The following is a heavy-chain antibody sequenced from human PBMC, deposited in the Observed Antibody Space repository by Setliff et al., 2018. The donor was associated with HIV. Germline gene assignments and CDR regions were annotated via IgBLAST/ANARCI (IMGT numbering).Heavy chain of an antibody. CDR3: ARKGQQLPIDY. Sequence: ASVKVSCKASGYTFTSYGINWVRQAPGQGLEWMGWISAYNGDTNYAQKLQGRVTMTTDTSTTTAYMELRSLRSDDTAMYFCARKGQQLPIDYWGHGTLVTVSS. CDR1: GYTFTSYG. V-gene: IGHV1-18*01. CDR2: ISAYNGDT. D-gene: IGHD6-13*01. J-gene: IGHJ4*01.